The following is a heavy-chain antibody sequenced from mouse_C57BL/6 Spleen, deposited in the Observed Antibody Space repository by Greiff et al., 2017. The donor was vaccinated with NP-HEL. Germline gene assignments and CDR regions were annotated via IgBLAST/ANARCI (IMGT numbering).Heavy chain of an antibody. J-gene: IGHJ4*01. V-gene: IGHV1-59*01. Sequence: QVQLQQPGAELVRPGTSVKLSCKASGYTFTSYWMHWVKQRPGQGLEWIGVIDPSDSYTNYNQKFKGKATLTVDTSSSTAYMQLSSLTSEDSAVYYCARRELGPYAMDYWGQGTSVTVSS. D-gene: IGHD4-1*01. CDR3: ARRELGPYAMDY. CDR1: GYTFTSYW. CDR2: IDPSDSYT.